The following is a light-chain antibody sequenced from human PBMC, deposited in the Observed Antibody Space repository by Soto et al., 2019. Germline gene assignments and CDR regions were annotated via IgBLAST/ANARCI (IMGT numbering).Light chain of an antibody. CDR1: SGHSSYA. Sequence: QPVLTQSPSASASLRASVKLTCTLSSGHSSYAIAWHQQQPEKGPRYLMKLNSDGSHSKGDGIPDRFSGSSSGAERYLTISSLQSEDEADYYCQTWGTGIPWVFGGGTKLTVL. V-gene: IGLV4-69*01. CDR2: LNSDGSH. J-gene: IGLJ3*02. CDR3: QTWGTGIPWV.